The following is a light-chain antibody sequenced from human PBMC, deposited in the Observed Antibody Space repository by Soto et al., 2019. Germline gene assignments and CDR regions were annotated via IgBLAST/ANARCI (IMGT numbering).Light chain of an antibody. J-gene: IGKJ4*01. V-gene: IGKV4-1*01. CDR2: WAS. CDR1: QSVLYSSNNKNY. CDR3: QHYYSTPLT. Sequence: DIVMTQSPDSLAVSLGERATINCKSSQSVLYSSNNKNYLAWYQQKPGQPPKLLIYWASTRESGVPDRFSGSGSWTDFTLTISSLHDEDVAVYYGQHYYSTPLTVGGGTKVEIK.